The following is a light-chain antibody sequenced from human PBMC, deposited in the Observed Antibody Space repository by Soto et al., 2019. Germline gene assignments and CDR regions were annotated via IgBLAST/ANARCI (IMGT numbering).Light chain of an antibody. J-gene: IGKJ4*01. V-gene: IGKV3-15*01. CDR1: QSVGST. CDR2: DTS. CDR3: QRFNRWPLS. Sequence: EIVLTQSPAALSVSPGERATLSCWASQSVGSTLNWYQQKPGQAPRLLIYDTSIMATGIPARFSGSGSGTEFTLTIASLQSEDFGVYYCQRFNRWPLSFGGGTKVEI.